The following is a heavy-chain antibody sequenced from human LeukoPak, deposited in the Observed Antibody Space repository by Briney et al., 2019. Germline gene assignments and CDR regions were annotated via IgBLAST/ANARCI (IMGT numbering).Heavy chain of an antibody. V-gene: IGHV3-7*01. D-gene: IGHD3-3*01. CDR2: IKQDGSEK. J-gene: IGHJ5*02. Sequence: GGSLGLSCTASGFTFSSYWMSWVRQAPGKGLEWVANIKQDGSEKYYVDSVKGRFTISRDNAKNSLYLQMNSLRAEDTAVYYCARGTIFGVVDSGPGWFDPWGQGTLVTVSS. CDR1: GFTFSSYW. CDR3: ARGTIFGVVDSGPGWFDP.